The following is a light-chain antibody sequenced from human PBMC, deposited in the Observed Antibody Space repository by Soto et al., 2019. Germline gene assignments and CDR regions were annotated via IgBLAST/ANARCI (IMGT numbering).Light chain of an antibody. V-gene: IGKV1-12*02. CDR3: QPANSFPFT. J-gene: IGKJ3*01. CDR2: GAS. CDR1: QIINKW. Sequence: DIQMTQSPSSVSASVGDRLTITCRASQIINKWLAWYQQKPGKAPTLLIYGASTLQSGVPSRFSGSGSGTDFTLTISSLQLEDFATYYCQPANSFPFTFGPGTKVDIK.